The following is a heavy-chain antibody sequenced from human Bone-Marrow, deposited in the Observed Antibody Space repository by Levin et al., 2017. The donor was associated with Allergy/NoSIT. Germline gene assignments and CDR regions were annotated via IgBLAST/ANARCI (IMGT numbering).Heavy chain of an antibody. V-gene: IGHV4-39*07. Sequence: SQTLSLTCTVSGASVSSGSYYWAWIRQPPGKGLEWIGSIYYNGNTHDDPSLKSRVPISVDTSKNQFSLKLSPVTAADTAVYYCARVTRGTTWGFFDYWGQGTLVTVSS. J-gene: IGHJ4*02. CDR2: IYYNGNT. CDR1: GASVSSGSYY. D-gene: IGHD2/OR15-2a*01. CDR3: ARVTRGTTWGFFDY.